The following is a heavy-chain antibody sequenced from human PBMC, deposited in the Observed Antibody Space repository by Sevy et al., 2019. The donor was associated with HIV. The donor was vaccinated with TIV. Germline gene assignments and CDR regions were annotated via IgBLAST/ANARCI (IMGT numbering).Heavy chain of an antibody. CDR3: AKDSRVYSSSHFDY. CDR1: GFTFSDYY. D-gene: IGHD6-13*01. CDR2: ISSVSSYT. V-gene: IGHV3-11*06. J-gene: IGHJ4*02. Sequence: GGSLRLSCAASGFTFSDYYMSWIRQAPGKGLEWVSYISSVSSYTNYADSVKGRFTISRDNARNSLYLQMSSLRAEDTAVYYCAKDSRVYSSSHFDYWGQGIRVTVSS.